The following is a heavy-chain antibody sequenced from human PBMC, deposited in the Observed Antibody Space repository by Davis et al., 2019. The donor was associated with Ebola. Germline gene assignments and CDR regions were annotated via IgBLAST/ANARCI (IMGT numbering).Heavy chain of an antibody. Sequence: MPSETLSLTCTVSGGSISSYCWSWIRQPPGKGLEWIGYIYYSGSTNYNPSLKSRVTISVDTSKNQFSLKLSSVTAADTAVYYCARSRGAVAGNWFDPWGQGTLVTVSS. CDR3: ARSRGAVAGNWFDP. V-gene: IGHV4-59*01. CDR2: IYYSGST. CDR1: GGSISSYC. D-gene: IGHD6-19*01. J-gene: IGHJ5*02.